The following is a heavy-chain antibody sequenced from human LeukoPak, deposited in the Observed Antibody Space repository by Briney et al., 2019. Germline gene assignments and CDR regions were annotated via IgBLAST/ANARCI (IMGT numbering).Heavy chain of an antibody. CDR1: GYSFTTYW. V-gene: IGHV5-51*01. D-gene: IGHD2-15*01. Sequence: GESLKIPCKGSGYSFTTYWIGWVRQMPGKGLEWMGIIYPDNSDTRYSPSFQGQVTISADKSISTAYLQWSSLKASDTAMYYCARRCSGGGCYSVSAFDIWGQGTMVTVSS. CDR2: IYPDNSDT. J-gene: IGHJ3*02. CDR3: ARRCSGGGCYSVSAFDI.